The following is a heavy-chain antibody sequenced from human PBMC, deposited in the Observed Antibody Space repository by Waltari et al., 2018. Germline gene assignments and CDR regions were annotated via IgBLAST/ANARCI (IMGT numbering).Heavy chain of an antibody. J-gene: IGHJ3*02. CDR1: GFTVSSNS. Sequence: EVQLVETGGGLIQPGGSLRLSCPASGFTVSSNSMSWVRQAPGKGLEWVSVIYSGGSTYYADSVKGRFTISRDNSKNTLYLQMNSLRAEDTAVYYCARQIPITMVRGVIGAFDIWGQGTMVTVSS. CDR2: IYSGGST. D-gene: IGHD3-10*01. CDR3: ARQIPITMVRGVIGAFDI. V-gene: IGHV3-53*02.